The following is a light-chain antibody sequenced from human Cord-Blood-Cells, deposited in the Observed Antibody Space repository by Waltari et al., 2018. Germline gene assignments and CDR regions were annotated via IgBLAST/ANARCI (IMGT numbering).Light chain of an antibody. Sequence: QSALTQPRSVSGSPGQSVTISCTGTSSDAGGYNYVSWYHRHPGKAPKLMIYDVSKRPSGVPDRFSGSRSGNTASLTISGLQAEDEADYYCCSYAGSYTLFGGGTKLTVL. V-gene: IGLV2-11*01. CDR2: DVS. CDR3: CSYAGSYTL. J-gene: IGLJ2*01. CDR1: SSDAGGYNY.